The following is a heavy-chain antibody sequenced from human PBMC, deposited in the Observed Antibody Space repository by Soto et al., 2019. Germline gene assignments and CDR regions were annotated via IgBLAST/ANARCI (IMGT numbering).Heavy chain of an antibody. V-gene: IGHV3-23*01. CDR2: ISGSGGST. J-gene: IGHJ4*02. D-gene: IGHD3-3*01. CDR1: GFTFSSYA. Sequence: GGSLRLSCAASGFTFSSYAMSWVRQAPGKGLEWVSAISGSGGSTYYADSVKGRFTISRDNSKNTLYLQMNSLRAEDTAVYYCARMMIFGVVITTSFGYWGQRTLVTVSS. CDR3: ARMMIFGVVITTSFGY.